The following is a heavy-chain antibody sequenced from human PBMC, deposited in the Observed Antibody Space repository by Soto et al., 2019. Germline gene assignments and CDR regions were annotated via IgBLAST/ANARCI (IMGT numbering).Heavy chain of an antibody. D-gene: IGHD3-22*01. CDR3: ARVYYDSSGADAFDI. CDR1: GYTFNSYY. J-gene: IGHJ3*02. Sequence: ASVKVCCKASGYTFNSYYMHWVRQAPGQGLEWMGIINPSGGNTNYAQKLQGRVTMTTDTSTSTAYMELRSLRSDDTAVYYCARVYYDSSGADAFDIWGQGTMVTVSS. CDR2: INPSGGNT. V-gene: IGHV1-46*02.